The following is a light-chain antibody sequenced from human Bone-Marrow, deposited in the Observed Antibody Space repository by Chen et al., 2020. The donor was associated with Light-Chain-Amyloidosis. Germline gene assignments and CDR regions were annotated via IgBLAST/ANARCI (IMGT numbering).Light chain of an antibody. V-gene: IGKV3-20*01. CDR3: QQYGTSPLT. CDR2: GSS. Sequence: EIVLTKSPSTRSLSPGEEANLSGRASQTISSNYLTWYQQKFGQAPRLLIYGSSSRATGIPDRFTGSGSGTDFTLTINRLEPEYFAMYYCQQYGTSPLTFCGGTKVEIK. CDR1: QTISSNY. J-gene: IGKJ4*01.